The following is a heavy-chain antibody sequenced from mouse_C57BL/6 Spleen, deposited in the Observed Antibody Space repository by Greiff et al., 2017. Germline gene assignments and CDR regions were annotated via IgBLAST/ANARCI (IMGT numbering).Heavy chain of an antibody. J-gene: IGHJ2*01. D-gene: IGHD2-4*01. V-gene: IGHV1-59*01. CDR2: IDPSDSYT. Sequence: QVQLQQSGAELVRPGTSVKLSCKASGYTFTSYWMHWVKQRPGQGLEWIGVIDPSDSYTNYNQKFKGKATLTVDTSSSTAYMQLSSLTSEDSAVYYCARSGDYDPFDYWGQGTTLTVSS. CDR3: ARSGDYDPFDY. CDR1: GYTFTSYW.